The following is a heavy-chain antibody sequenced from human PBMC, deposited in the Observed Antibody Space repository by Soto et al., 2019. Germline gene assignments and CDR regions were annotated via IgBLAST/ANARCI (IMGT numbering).Heavy chain of an antibody. J-gene: IGHJ4*02. Sequence: PGGSLRLSCAASGFTFSSYSMNWVRQAPGKGLEWVSYISPSSSTIYYADSVKGRFTISRDNAKNSLYLQMNGLRAEDTAVYYCARDPGEDDCWGQGTLVTVSS. CDR1: GFTFSSYS. V-gene: IGHV3-48*01. D-gene: IGHD2-21*01. CDR2: ISPSSSTI. CDR3: ARDPGEDDC.